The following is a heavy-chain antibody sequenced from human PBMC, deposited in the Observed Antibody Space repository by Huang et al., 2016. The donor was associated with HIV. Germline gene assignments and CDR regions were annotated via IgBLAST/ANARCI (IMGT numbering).Heavy chain of an antibody. J-gene: IGHJ3*02. CDR2: SLDSEKT. CDR3: ARQWFYYDSGGYPRDVFDI. CDR1: GGSVSDHY. D-gene: IGHD3-22*01. V-gene: IGHV4-59*02. Sequence: QVQLQESGPGLVKPSATLFLTCTVSGGSVSDHYWTGIRQSRGKGLGGLGTSLDSEKTYYNPALNSRLTISADTSAYHVALRLTSVTASDSAVYYCARQWFYYDSGGYPRDVFDIWGRGIMVSVSS.